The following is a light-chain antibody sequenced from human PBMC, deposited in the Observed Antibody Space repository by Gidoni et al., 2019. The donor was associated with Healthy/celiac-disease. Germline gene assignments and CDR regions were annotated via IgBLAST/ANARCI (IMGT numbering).Light chain of an antibody. CDR3: QQYDNLPLA. V-gene: IGKV1-33*01. CDR2: DAS. CDR1: QNISNY. J-gene: IGKJ5*01. Sequence: DTQMSQSPSSLSASVGDRVTITCQASQNISNYLNWYQQKPGKAPKLLIYDASNLETGVPSRFSGSGSGTDFTFTISSLQPEDIATYYCQQYDNLPLAFXQXTRLEIK.